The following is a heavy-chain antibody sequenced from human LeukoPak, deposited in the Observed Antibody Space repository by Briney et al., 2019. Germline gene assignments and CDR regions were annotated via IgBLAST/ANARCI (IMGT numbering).Heavy chain of an antibody. CDR2: IKSKADGGTT. D-gene: IGHD4-11*01. J-gene: IGHJ5*02. Sequence: GGSLRLSCAASGFTFSNSWMSWVRQAPGKGLEWVGRIKSKADGGTTDYAAPVKGRFTISRDDSKNTLYLQMNSLKTEDTAVYYCTTALCRGSSNCQHPNHWGQGTLVTVSS. V-gene: IGHV3-15*01. CDR3: TTALCRGSSNCQHPNH. CDR1: GFTFSNSW.